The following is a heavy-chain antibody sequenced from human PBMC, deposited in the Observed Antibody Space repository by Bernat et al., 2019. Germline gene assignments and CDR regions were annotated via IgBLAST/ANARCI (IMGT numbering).Heavy chain of an antibody. V-gene: IGHV4-34*01. Sequence: QVQLVESGGGVVQPGRSLRLACAASGSTFSSYAMHWVRQAPGKGLEWIGEINHSGSTNYNPSLKSRVTISVDTAKNQFSLKLSSVTAADTAVYYCARVGDVHSGMVEDSWGQGTRVTVSS. J-gene: IGHJ5*01. CDR2: INHSGST. CDR3: ARVGDVHSGMVEDS. CDR1: GSTFSSYA. D-gene: IGHD5-18*01.